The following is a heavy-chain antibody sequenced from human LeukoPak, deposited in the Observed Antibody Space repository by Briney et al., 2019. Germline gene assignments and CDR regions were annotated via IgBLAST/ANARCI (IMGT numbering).Heavy chain of an antibody. V-gene: IGHV1-18*01. Sequence: ASVKVSCKASGCTFTSYGISWVRQAPGQGLEWMGCISAYNGNTNYAQKLQGRVTMTTDTSTSTAYMELRSLRSDDTAVYYCARELYSGYDSGAFDIWGQGTMVTVSS. J-gene: IGHJ3*02. CDR2: ISAYNGNT. CDR3: ARELYSGYDSGAFDI. CDR1: GCTFTSYG. D-gene: IGHD5-12*01.